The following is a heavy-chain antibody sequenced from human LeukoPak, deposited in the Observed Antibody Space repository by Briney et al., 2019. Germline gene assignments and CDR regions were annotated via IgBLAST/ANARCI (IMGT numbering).Heavy chain of an antibody. CDR3: ARDRSGSGDY. CDR1: GFTFSTYA. Sequence: GGSLRLSCAASGFTFSTYAMHWVRQAPGKGLEYVSSITSNGDNTFYANSVKGRFTISRDNSKNTLYLQMGSLRAEDMAVYYCARDRSGSGDYWGQGTLATVSS. CDR2: ITSNGDNT. D-gene: IGHD2-15*01. V-gene: IGHV3-64*01. J-gene: IGHJ4*02.